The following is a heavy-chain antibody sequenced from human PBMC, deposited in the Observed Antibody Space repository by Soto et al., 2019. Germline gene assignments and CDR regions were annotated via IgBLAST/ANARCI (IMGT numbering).Heavy chain of an antibody. Sequence: PSETLSLTCAVYGGSFSGYYWSWIRQPPGKGLEWIGEINHSGSTNYNPSLKSRVTISVDTSKNQFSLKLSSVTAADTAVYYCARDSSDDDYWGQGTLVTVSS. V-gene: IGHV4-34*01. CDR3: ARDSSDDDY. J-gene: IGHJ4*02. CDR1: GGSFSGYY. D-gene: IGHD6-19*01. CDR2: INHSGST.